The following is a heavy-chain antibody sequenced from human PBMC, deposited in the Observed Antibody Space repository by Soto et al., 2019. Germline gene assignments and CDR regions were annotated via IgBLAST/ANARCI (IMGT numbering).Heavy chain of an antibody. V-gene: IGHV1-18*01. CDR2: ISAYNGNT. J-gene: IGHJ6*02. CDR1: GYTFTSYG. CDR3: GRQERHYDILTGYDYYYYGMDV. D-gene: IGHD3-9*01. Sequence: ASVKGSCKASGYTFTSYGISWVRQAPGQGLEWMGWISAYNGNTNYAQKLQGRVTMTTDTSTSTAYMELRSLRSDDTAVYYCGRQERHYDILTGYDYYYYGMDVWGQGTTVTVSS.